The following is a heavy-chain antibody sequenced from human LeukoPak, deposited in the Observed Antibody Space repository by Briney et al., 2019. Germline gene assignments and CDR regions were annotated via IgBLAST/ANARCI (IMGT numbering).Heavy chain of an antibody. D-gene: IGHD6-13*01. CDR2: ITGSGDDT. Sequence: GGSLRLSCAASGFTFSSYAMSWVRQAPGKGLEWVSSITGSGDDTNHADSVKGRFTISRDSSKNTLYLQMSSLRAEDTAVYYCAKDPRHSTNWFFDFWGQGTLVTVSS. CDR1: GFTFSSYA. V-gene: IGHV3-23*01. CDR3: AKDPRHSTNWFFDF. J-gene: IGHJ4*02.